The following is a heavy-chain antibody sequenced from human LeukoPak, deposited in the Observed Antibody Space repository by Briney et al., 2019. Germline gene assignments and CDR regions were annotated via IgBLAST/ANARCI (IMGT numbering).Heavy chain of an antibody. CDR3: ARERVGATGTDFDY. CDR1: GGTFSSYA. V-gene: IGHV1-2*02. CDR2: INPNSGGT. J-gene: IGHJ4*02. D-gene: IGHD1-26*01. Sequence: ASVKVSCKASGGTFSSYAISWVRQAPGQGLEWMGWINPNSGGTNYAQKFQGRVTMTRDTSIITAYMELSRLRSDDTAVYYCARERVGATGTDFDYWGQGTLVTVSS.